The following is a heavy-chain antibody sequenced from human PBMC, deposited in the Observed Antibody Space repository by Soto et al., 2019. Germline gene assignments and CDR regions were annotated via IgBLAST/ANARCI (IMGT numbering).Heavy chain of an antibody. CDR2: ISRSGNST. CDR3: AKDAKILDCLPTSYYFDF. V-gene: IGHV3-23*01. J-gene: IGHJ4*02. Sequence: PGGSLRLSCAVSGLSFSSYAMTWVRQSPGKGLEWVSSISRSGNSTYSADSVRGRFTISRDNSKNTLYLQMNSLRAEDTAVYYCAKDAKILDCLPTSYYFDFWGQGTLVTVS. CDR1: GLSFSSYA. D-gene: IGHD2-21*02.